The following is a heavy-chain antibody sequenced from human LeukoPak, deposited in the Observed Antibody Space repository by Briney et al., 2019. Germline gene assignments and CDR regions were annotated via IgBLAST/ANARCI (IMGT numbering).Heavy chain of an antibody. CDR2: IIPIFGTA. CDR1: GGTSSSYA. CDR3: ARGFVAASDFDY. D-gene: IGHD6-25*01. J-gene: IGHJ4*02. Sequence: ASVKVSCKASGGTSSSYAISWVRQAPGQGLEWMGGIIPIFGTANYAQKFQGRVTITADESTSTAYMELSSLRSEDTAVYYCARGFVAASDFDYWGQGTLVTVSS. V-gene: IGHV1-69*01.